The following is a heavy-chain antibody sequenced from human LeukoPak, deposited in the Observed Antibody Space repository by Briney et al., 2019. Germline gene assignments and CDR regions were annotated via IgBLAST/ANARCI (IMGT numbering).Heavy chain of an antibody. CDR2: IYTSGST. CDR3: AKSRHNWFDP. V-gene: IGHV4-4*07. Sequence: SETLSLTCTVSGGTISSYYWSWIRQPAGKGLEWIGRIYTSGSTNYNPSLKSRVAMSVDTSKNQFSLKLSSVTAADTAVYYCAKSRHNWFDPWGQGTLVTVSS. CDR1: GGTISSYY. J-gene: IGHJ5*02.